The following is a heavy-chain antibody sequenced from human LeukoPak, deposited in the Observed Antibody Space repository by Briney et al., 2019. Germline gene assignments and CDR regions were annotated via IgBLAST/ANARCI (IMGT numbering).Heavy chain of an antibody. CDR1: GYTFTGYY. CDR2: INPNSGGT. D-gene: IGHD3-10*01. J-gene: IGHJ4*02. V-gene: IGHV1-2*02. CDR3: ARGRITMVRGATAPGY. Sequence: ASVKVSCKASGYTFTGYYMHWVRQAPGQGLEWMGWINPNSGGTNYAQKFQGRVTITRDTSISTAYMELSRLRSDDTAVYYCARGRITMVRGATAPGYWGQGTLVTVSS.